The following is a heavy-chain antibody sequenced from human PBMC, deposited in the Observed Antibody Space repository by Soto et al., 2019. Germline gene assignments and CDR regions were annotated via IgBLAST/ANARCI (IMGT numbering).Heavy chain of an antibody. J-gene: IGHJ4*02. V-gene: IGHV3-74*01. CDR3: ARGAMGNYYNDY. Sequence: EVQLVESGGGLVQSGGSLRLSCAASGFTFSSYWMHWVRQAPGKGGVWVSRIKGDGISTNYADSVKGRFTISRDNATDTVFLQMNGLSADDTAVYYCARGAMGNYYNDYWGQGTLVTVSS. CDR1: GFTFSSYW. D-gene: IGHD3-10*01. CDR2: IKGDGIST.